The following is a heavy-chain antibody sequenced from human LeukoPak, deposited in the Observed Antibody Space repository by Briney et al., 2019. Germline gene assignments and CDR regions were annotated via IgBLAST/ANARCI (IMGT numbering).Heavy chain of an antibody. CDR3: ASDYYDSSGYFNY. J-gene: IGHJ4*02. CDR1: GFTFSSYW. CDR2: INSDGSGT. Sequence: GGSLRLSCAASGFTFSSYWMHWVRQAPGKGLMWVSRINSDGSGTSYADSVKGRFTISRDNAKNTLYLQMNGLRAEDTAVYYCASDYYDSSGYFNYWGQGTLVTVSS. V-gene: IGHV3-74*01. D-gene: IGHD3-22*01.